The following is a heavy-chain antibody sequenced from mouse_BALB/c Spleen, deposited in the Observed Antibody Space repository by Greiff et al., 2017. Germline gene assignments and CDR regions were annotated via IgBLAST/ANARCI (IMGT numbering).Heavy chain of an antibody. J-gene: IGHJ4*01. V-gene: IGHV5-12-2*01. Sequence: EVMLVESGGGLVQPGGSLKLSCAASGFTFSSYTMSWVRQTPEKRLEWVAYISNGGGSTYYPDTVKGRFTISRDNAKNTLYLQMSSLKSEDTAMYYCARRMITTYYYAMDYWGQGTSVTVSS. CDR2: ISNGGGST. D-gene: IGHD2-4*01. CDR3: ARRMITTYYYAMDY. CDR1: GFTFSSYT.